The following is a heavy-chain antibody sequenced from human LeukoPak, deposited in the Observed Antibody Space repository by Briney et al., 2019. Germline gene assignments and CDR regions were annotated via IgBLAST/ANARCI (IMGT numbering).Heavy chain of an antibody. D-gene: IGHD3-22*01. Sequence: GGSLRLSCVASGFIFSNFGMTWVRQAPGKGLEWVSLIYNDGRTYYADSVKGRCTISRDNLKNVLYLQMNSLKVEDTALYYCARGLFLSGYLDAFDIWGQGTVVTVSS. CDR1: GFIFSNFG. CDR3: ARGLFLSGYLDAFDI. J-gene: IGHJ3*02. V-gene: IGHV3-53*01. CDR2: IYNDGRT.